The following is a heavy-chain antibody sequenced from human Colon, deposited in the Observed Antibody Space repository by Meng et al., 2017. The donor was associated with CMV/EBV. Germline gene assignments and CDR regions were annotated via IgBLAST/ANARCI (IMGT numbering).Heavy chain of an antibody. Sequence: GESLKISCAASGFTRFAFSDFYMSWLRQAPGKGLEWVSYISSSGSTIYYADSVKGRFTISRDNTKNSLYLQMNSLRAEDTAMYYCASGYPSESWGQGSLVTVSS. CDR3: ASGYPSES. CDR1: GFTRFAFSDFY. D-gene: IGHD2-15*01. J-gene: IGHJ5*02. CDR2: ISSSGSTI. V-gene: IGHV3-11*01.